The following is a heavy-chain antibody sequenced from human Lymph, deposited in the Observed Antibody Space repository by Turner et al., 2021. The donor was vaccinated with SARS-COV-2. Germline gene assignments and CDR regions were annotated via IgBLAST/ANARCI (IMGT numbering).Heavy chain of an antibody. J-gene: IGHJ6*02. CDR2: ISGSGGST. V-gene: IGHV3-23*01. CDR3: ANLYPTESWEFPYAMDV. D-gene: IGHD3-16*01. Sequence: EVQLLESGGGLVQPGGSLRLSCAASGFTFNNYAMSWVRQAPGKGLEWVSTISGSGGSTYYADSVKGRFAISRDNSKNTLDLQMKSLRAEDTAVYYCANLYPTESWEFPYAMDVWGQGTTVTVSS. CDR1: GFTFNNYA.